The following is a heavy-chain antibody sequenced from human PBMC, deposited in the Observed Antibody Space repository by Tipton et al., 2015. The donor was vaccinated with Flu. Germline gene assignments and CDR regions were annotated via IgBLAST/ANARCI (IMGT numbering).Heavy chain of an antibody. Sequence: TLSLTCAVSGDSISTDYFWGWIRQPPGKGLEWIATIHRSRSTKYNPSLKSRITVSLDTSKDQFSLNLNSVTAADSAVYYCAAYYYDTSGPIFDCWGQGALVTVSS. CDR1: GDSISTDYF. V-gene: IGHV4-38-2*01. CDR3: AAYYYDTSGPIFDC. D-gene: IGHD3-22*01. CDR2: IHRSRST. J-gene: IGHJ4*02.